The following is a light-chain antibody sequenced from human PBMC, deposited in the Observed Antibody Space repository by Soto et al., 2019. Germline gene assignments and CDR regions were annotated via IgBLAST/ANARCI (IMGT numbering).Light chain of an antibody. CDR3: QQYGSAPRT. V-gene: IGKV3-20*01. Sequence: EVVLTQSPGTLSLSPGERATLSCRANLSINKNYFAWYQQKPGQAPRLLIYAASSRATGIPDRFSGGGSGTDFTLTIGRLEPEDFAVYYCQQYGSAPRTFGQGTKVEVK. CDR2: AAS. J-gene: IGKJ1*01. CDR1: LSINKNY.